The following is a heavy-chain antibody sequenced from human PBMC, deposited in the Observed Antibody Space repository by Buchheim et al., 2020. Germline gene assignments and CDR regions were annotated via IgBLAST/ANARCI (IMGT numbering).Heavy chain of an antibody. CDR2: ISGSGGST. J-gene: IGHJ6*02. V-gene: IGHV3-23*04. CDR1: GFTFSSYA. Sequence: GQLVESGGGLVQPGGSLRLSCAASGFTFSSYAMSWVRQAPGKGLEWVSAISGSGGSTYYADSVKGRFTISRDNSKNTLYLQMNSLRAEDTAVYYCAKDKRTVTKRVRGDYYYGMDVWGQGTT. D-gene: IGHD4-17*01. CDR3: AKDKRTVTKRVRGDYYYGMDV.